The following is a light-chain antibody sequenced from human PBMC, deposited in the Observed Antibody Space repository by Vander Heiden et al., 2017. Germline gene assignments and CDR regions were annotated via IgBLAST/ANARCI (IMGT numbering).Light chain of an antibody. CDR2: GAS. J-gene: IGKJ5*01. Sequence: EIVLTQSPGTLSLSPGERATLSCRASQSVSSSYLAWYQQKPGQAPRLLIYGASSRATGIPDRFSGSGSGTDFTLTISRLEPEDFAVYYCQQYGSSPPEITFGHGTRLEIK. CDR3: QQYGSSPPEIT. V-gene: IGKV3-20*01. CDR1: QSVSSSY.